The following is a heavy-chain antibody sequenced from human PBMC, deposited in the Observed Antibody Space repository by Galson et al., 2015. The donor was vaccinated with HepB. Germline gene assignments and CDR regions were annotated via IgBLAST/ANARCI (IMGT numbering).Heavy chain of an antibody. CDR2: IYYSGST. CDR1: GGSISSGGYY. D-gene: IGHD4-11*01. CDR3: ARAGYSNHETDWYFDL. V-gene: IGHV4-31*03. Sequence: TLSLTCTVSGGSISSGGYYWSWIRQHPGKGLEWIGYIYYSGSTYYNPSLKSRVTVSVDTSKNQFSLKLSSVTAADTAVYYCARAGYSNHETDWYFDLWGRGTLVTVSS. J-gene: IGHJ2*01.